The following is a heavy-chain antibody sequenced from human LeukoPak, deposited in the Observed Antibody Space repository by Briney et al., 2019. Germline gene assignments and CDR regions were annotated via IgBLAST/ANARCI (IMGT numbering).Heavy chain of an antibody. CDR3: AKEIHYYGSGSYDY. V-gene: IGHV3-30*02. CDR1: GFTFSTYG. J-gene: IGHJ4*02. Sequence: GGSPRLSCAASGFTFSTYGMHWVRQAPGKGLEWAAFIRYDGTNKYYADSVKGRFTISRDNSKNTLYLQMNSLRAEDTAVYYCAKEIHYYGSGSYDYWGQGTLVTVSS. D-gene: IGHD3-10*01. CDR2: IRYDGTNK.